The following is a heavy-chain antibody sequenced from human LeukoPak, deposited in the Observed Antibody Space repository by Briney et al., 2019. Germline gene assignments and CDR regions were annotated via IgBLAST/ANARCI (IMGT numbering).Heavy chain of an antibody. Sequence: PGGSPRLSCAVSGFSFNNAWMNWVRQAPGKGLEWVGRIKRKIDGETTDYAAPVKGRFTISRDDSKSTLYLQMNSLKSEDTAVHYCTTLSFVWFGDDYWGQGTLVTVSS. CDR1: GFSFNNAW. CDR3: TTLSFVWFGDDY. D-gene: IGHD3-10*01. V-gene: IGHV3-15*01. CDR2: IKRKIDGETT. J-gene: IGHJ4*02.